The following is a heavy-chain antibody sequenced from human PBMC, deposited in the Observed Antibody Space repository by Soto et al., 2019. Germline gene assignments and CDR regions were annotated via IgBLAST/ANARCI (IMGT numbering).Heavy chain of an antibody. J-gene: IGHJ4*02. D-gene: IGHD4-17*01. CDR3: AKDRYGDYGGIDY. CDR1: GFIFSSLA. V-gene: IGHV3-23*01. Sequence: HPGGSLRLSCAASGFIFSSLAMSWVRQAPGKGLEWVSAIPGSADSTYYADSVKGRFTISRDNSKNTLYLQMNSLRAEDTAVYYCAKDRYGDYGGIDYWGPGTMVTVSS. CDR2: IPGSADST.